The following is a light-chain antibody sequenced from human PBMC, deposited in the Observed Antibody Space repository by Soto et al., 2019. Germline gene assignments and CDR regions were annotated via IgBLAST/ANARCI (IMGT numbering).Light chain of an antibody. J-gene: IGLJ2*01. V-gene: IGLV2-11*01. Sequence: QSALTQPRSVSGSPGQSVTISCTGTSSDVGGYNSVSWYQQHPGKAPKLMIYDVSKRPSGVPDRFSGSKSDNTASLTISGLQAEDEADYYCGSYAGSYTSGFGGGTKYPSVFGGGTKVTVL. CDR2: DVS. CDR3: GSYAGSYTSGFGGGTKYPSV. CDR1: SSDVGGYNS.